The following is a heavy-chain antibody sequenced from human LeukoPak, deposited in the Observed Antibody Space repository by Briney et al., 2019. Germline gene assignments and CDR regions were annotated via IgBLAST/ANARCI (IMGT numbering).Heavy chain of an antibody. J-gene: IGHJ6*03. V-gene: IGHV4-34*01. Sequence: SETLSLTCAVYGGSFSGYYWSWIRQPPGKGLEWIGEINHSGSTNYNPSLKSRVTISVDTSKNQFSLKLSSVTAADTAVYYCARLDYYYMDVWGKGTTVTVSS. CDR3: ARLDYYYMDV. CDR1: GGSFSGYY. CDR2: INHSGST.